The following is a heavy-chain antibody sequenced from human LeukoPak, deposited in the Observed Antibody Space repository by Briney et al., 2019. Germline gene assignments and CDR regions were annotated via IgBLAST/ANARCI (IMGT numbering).Heavy chain of an antibody. D-gene: IGHD4-17*01. CDR3: AKEATVTTGVDY. Sequence: GVSLRLSCAASGFTFDDYAMHWVRQAPGKGLEWVSGISWNSGSIGYADSVKGRFTISRDNAKSSLYLQMNSLRAEDTALYYCAKEATVTTGVDYWGQGTLVTVSS. V-gene: IGHV3-9*01. CDR1: GFTFDDYA. J-gene: IGHJ4*02. CDR2: ISWNSGSI.